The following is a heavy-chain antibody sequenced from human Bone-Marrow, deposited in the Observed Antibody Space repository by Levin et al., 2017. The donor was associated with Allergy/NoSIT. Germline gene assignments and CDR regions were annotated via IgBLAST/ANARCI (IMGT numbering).Heavy chain of an antibody. CDR3: ARHQTRGYSYGPQDYDDDGRDG. CDR1: GGTFSSYA. D-gene: IGHD5-18*01. Sequence: KISCKASGGTFSSYAISWVRQAPGQGLEWMGRIIPILGIANYAQKFQGRVTITADKSTSTAYMELSSLRSEDTAVYYCARHQTRGYSYGPQDYDDDGRDGWGQGTTVTVSS. V-gene: IGHV1-69*04. J-gene: IGHJ6*02. CDR2: IIPILGIA.